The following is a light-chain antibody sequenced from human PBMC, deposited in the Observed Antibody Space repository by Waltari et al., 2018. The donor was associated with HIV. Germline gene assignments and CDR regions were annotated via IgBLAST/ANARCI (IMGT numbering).Light chain of an antibody. J-gene: IGKJ2*01. CDR1: QTVSSNY. Sequence: EIVLTQSPGPLSLSPGEIATLSCWASQTVSSNYLAWYQQKPGQAPRLLIYGASSKAADIPDRFSGSGSGTDFTLTISRLEPEDFAVYYCQQYGGSPLYTFGQGTKLEIK. CDR2: GAS. V-gene: IGKV3-20*01. CDR3: QQYGGSPLYT.